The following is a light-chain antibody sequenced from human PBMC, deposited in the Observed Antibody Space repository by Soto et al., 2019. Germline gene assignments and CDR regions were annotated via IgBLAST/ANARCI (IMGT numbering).Light chain of an antibody. Sequence: EIVMTQSPATLSVSPGERATLSCRASQSVSSNLAWYQQKPGQAPRLLIYGASTRATGVPARFSGSGSATEFTLTISSLQSEDFAVYYCQQYDNWPPITFGRGSKLEIK. CDR1: QSVSSN. V-gene: IGKV3-15*01. CDR2: GAS. CDR3: QQYDNWPPIT. J-gene: IGKJ3*01.